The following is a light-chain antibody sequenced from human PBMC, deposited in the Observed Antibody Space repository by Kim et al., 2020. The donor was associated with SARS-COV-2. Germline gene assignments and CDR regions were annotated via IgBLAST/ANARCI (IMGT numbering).Light chain of an antibody. Sequence: QLVLTQPASVSGSPGQSITISCTGTSSDVGGYNYVSWYQQHPGKAPKLIIYDVTKRPSGVSDRFSGSKSANTASLTISGLQAEDEADYYCNSYAGGSTVFGGGTQLTVL. CDR2: DVT. J-gene: IGLJ3*02. CDR1: SSDVGGYNY. CDR3: NSYAGGSTV. V-gene: IGLV2-14*03.